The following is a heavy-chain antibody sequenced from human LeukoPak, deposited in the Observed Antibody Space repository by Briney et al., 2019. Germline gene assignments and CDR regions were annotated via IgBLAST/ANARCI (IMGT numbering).Heavy chain of an antibody. V-gene: IGHV4-59*08. CDR2: IYYSGSA. CDR3: ASISSGSPYDAFDI. J-gene: IGHJ3*02. CDR1: GGSISSYY. Sequence: SETLSLTRTVSGGSISSYYWSLIRQPPRKGLEWIGYIYYSGSANYNPSLKSRVTISVDTSKNQFSLKLSSVTAADTAVYYCASISSGSPYDAFDIWGQGTMVTVSS. D-gene: IGHD6-19*01.